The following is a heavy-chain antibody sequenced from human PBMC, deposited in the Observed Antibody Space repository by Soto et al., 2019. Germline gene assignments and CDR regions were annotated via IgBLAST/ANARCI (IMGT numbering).Heavy chain of an antibody. J-gene: IGHJ4*02. Sequence: EVQLVESGGGLVQPGGSLRLSCTTSGFTFSTSWMHWVRQTPGKGLLWVSHISTDGSITNYAASAKGRFTISRDNAKNTLFLQMNTRRAEDTAVYFCARDIGYGGNWGQGTRVTVSS. V-gene: IGHV3-74*01. D-gene: IGHD1-26*01. CDR2: ISTDGSIT. CDR1: GFTFSTSW. CDR3: ARDIGYGGN.